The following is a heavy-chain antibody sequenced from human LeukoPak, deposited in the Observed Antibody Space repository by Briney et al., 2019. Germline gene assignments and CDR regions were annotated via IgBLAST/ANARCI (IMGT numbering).Heavy chain of an antibody. CDR2: VSNSGGTT. Sequence: GGSLRLSCAASGFTFNSYAMSWVRQAPGERLEWVSAVSNSGGTTDYADSVKGRFTISRDNSKDTLYLQMNSLRIEDTAVYYCAKDPYSSGWYGGNAFDVWGQGTMVTV. V-gene: IGHV3-23*01. CDR1: GFTFNSYA. D-gene: IGHD6-19*01. J-gene: IGHJ3*01. CDR3: AKDPYSSGWYGGNAFDV.